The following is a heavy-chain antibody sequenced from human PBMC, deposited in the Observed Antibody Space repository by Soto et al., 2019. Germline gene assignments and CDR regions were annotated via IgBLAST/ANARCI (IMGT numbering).Heavy chain of an antibody. V-gene: IGHV2-5*01. CDR2: IYWNDDK. Sequence: SGPTLVNPTQTLTLTCTFSGFSLSTSGVGVGWIRQPPGKALEWLALIYWNDDKRYSPSLKSRLTITKDTSKNQVVLTMTNMDPVDTATYYCAHRLDYDSSGYYFDYWGQGTLVTVSS. J-gene: IGHJ4*02. CDR1: GFSLSTSGVG. CDR3: AHRLDYDSSGYYFDY. D-gene: IGHD3-22*01.